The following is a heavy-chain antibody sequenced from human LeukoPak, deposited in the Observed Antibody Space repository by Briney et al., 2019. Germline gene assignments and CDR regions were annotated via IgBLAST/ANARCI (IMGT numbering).Heavy chain of an antibody. CDR3: TSALGGNVVYYFDY. V-gene: IGHV3-49*04. D-gene: IGHD4-23*01. CDR1: GFTFGDYA. CDR2: IRSKAYGGTT. J-gene: IGHJ4*02. Sequence: GGPLRLSCTASGFTFGDYAMSWVRQAPGKGLEWVGFIRSKAYGGTTEYAASVKGRFTISRDDSKSIAYLQMNSLKTEDTAVYYCTSALGGNVVYYFDYWGQGTLVTVSS.